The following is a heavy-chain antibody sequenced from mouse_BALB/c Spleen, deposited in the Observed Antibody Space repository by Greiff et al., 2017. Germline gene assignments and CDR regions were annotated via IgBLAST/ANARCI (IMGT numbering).Heavy chain of an antibody. J-gene: IGHJ4*01. Sequence: QVQLQQPGAELVKPGASVKLSCKASGYTFTSYWMHWVKQRPRQGLEWIGEINPSNGRTNYNEKFKSKATLTVDKSSSTAYMQLSSLTSEDSAVYYCARPYYRYDDAMDYWGQGTSVTVSS. CDR3: ARPYYRYDDAMDY. CDR1: GYTFTSYW. CDR2: INPSNGRT. V-gene: IGHV1S81*02. D-gene: IGHD2-14*01.